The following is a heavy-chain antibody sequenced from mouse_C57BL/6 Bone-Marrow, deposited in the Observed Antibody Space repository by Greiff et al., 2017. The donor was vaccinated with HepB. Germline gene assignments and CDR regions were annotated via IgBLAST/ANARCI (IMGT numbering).Heavy chain of an antibody. Sequence: EADGGLVQPKGSLKLSCAASGFSFNTYAMNWVRQAPGKGLEWVARIRSKSNNYATYYADSVKDRFTISRDDSESMLYLQMNNLKTEDTAMYYCVRQGNWYFDVWGTGTTVTVSS. CDR3: VRQGNWYFDV. J-gene: IGHJ1*03. CDR1: GFSFNTYA. V-gene: IGHV10-1*01. CDR2: IRSKSNNYAT.